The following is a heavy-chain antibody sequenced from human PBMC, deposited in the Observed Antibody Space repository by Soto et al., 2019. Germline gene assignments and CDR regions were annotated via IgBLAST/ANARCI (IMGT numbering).Heavy chain of an antibody. J-gene: IGHJ6*02. Sequence: SLTCTVSGGSISSGDYYWSWIRQPPGKGLEWIGYIYYSGSTYYNPSLKSRVTISVDTSKNQFSLKLSSVTAADTAVYYCASIAAAGTGGYYYGMDVWGQGTTVTVS. CDR1: GGSISSGDYY. V-gene: IGHV4-30-4*01. CDR3: ASIAAAGTGGYYYGMDV. D-gene: IGHD6-13*01. CDR2: IYYSGST.